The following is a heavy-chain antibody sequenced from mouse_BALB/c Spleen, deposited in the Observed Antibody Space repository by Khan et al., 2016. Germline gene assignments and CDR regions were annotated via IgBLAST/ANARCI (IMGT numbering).Heavy chain of an antibody. CDR2: ISCYNGAT. Sequence: LVKTGASVTLSCTASGYSFTGYYMHWVKQSPGKSLEWIGYISCYNGATSYNQKFKGKATFTVDTSSSTAYLQFNSLTSEDSAVYFCARGSWRYDGGACVDYWGQGTLVTVSA. V-gene: IGHV1S34*01. J-gene: IGHJ3*01. CDR1: GYSFTGYY. CDR3: ARGSWRYDGGACVDY. D-gene: IGHD2-14*01.